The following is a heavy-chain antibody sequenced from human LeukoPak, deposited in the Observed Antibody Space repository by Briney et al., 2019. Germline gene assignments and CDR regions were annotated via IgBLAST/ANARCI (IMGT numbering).Heavy chain of an antibody. CDR2: ISSSSSYI. Sequence: GGSLRLSCAASGFTFSSYSMDWVRQAPGEGLEWVSSISSSSSYIYYADSVKGRFTISRDNAKNSLYLQMNSLRAEDTAVYYCARDRNSDWYFDLWGRGTLVTVSS. D-gene: IGHD1-14*01. J-gene: IGHJ2*01. CDR1: GFTFSSYS. V-gene: IGHV3-21*01. CDR3: ARDRNSDWYFDL.